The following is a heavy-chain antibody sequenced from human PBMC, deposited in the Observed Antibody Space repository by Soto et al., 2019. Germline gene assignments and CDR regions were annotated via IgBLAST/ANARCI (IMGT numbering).Heavy chain of an antibody. D-gene: IGHD2-15*01. CDR1: GYTFNNYG. CDR3: ARCYCSVGSCYTCWHFDL. V-gene: IGHV1-18*01. CDR2: IGPYNGNT. J-gene: IGHJ2*01. Sequence: QVQLVQSGAEVKKPGASVKVSCKASGYTFNNYGISWVRQAPGQVLEWMGWIGPYNGNTDHAQNFQGRGTMTTDTSTNTAYMELRSLRSDDTALYYCARCYCSVGSCYTCWHFDLWGRGTLVTVSS.